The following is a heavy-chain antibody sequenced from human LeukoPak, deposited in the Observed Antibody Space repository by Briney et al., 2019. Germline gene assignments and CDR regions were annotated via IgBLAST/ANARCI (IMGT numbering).Heavy chain of an antibody. V-gene: IGHV1-8*01. CDR1: GYSFTRYD. D-gene: IGHD6-13*01. Sequence: ASVTVSYKASGYSFTRYDINWVRQATGQGLAWMGWTNPNSGNTGYAQKFQGRVTMTRNTSISTAYMELSSLRSEDTAVYYCASQYSSSWYDYYYYGVDVWGQGTTVTVSS. CDR2: TNPNSGNT. J-gene: IGHJ6*02. CDR3: ASQYSSSWYDYYYYGVDV.